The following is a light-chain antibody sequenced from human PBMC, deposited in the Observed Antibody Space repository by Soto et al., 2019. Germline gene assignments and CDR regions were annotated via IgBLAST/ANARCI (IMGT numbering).Light chain of an antibody. CDR1: RSFASSY. Sequence: EIVLTQSPATLSLSPGERATLSCRASRSFASSYLAWYQHKPGQAPRLLIYAASSRATGIPDRFLGSGSGTDFTLTISRLEPDDSAVYYCHHYDRSPPYTFGQGTKLEIK. CDR3: HHYDRSPPYT. J-gene: IGKJ2*01. V-gene: IGKV3-20*01. CDR2: AAS.